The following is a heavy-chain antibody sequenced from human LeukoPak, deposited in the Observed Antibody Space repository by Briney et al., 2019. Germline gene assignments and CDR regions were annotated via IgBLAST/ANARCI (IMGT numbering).Heavy chain of an antibody. J-gene: IGHJ6*02. V-gene: IGHV3-7*01. D-gene: IGHD6-13*01. CDR2: IKQDGSEK. CDR1: GFTFSSYW. Sequence: LGGYLRLYCAASGFTFSSYWMGWVRQAPGKGLEWVANIKQDGSEKYYVDSVKGRFTISRDNAKNSLYLQMNSLRAEDTAVYYCASTNSSWYGYYYYGMDVWGQGTTVTVSS. CDR3: ASTNSSWYGYYYYGMDV.